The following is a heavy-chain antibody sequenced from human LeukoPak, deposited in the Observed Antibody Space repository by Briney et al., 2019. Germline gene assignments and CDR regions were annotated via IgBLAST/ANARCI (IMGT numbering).Heavy chain of an antibody. Sequence: PSETLSLTCAVYGGSFNGFYWTWIRQPPGKGPEWIGETHHSGSTNYNPSLKSRVTISVDTSKNQFSLKLSSVTAADTAVYYCARRYYDFWSGYYDYWGQGTLVTVSS. J-gene: IGHJ4*02. CDR1: GGSFNGFY. V-gene: IGHV4-34*01. D-gene: IGHD3-3*01. CDR2: THHSGST. CDR3: ARRYYDFWSGYYDY.